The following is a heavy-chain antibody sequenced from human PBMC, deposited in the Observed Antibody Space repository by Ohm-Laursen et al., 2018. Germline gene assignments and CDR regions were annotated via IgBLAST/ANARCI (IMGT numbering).Heavy chain of an antibody. D-gene: IGHD2-15*01. CDR3: ARLQRGGSPDY. CDR1: GGSFSGYY. CDR2: INHSGST. Sequence: GTLSLTCAVYGGSFSGYYWSWIRQPPGKGLEWIGEINHSGSTNYNPSLKSRVTISVDTSKNQFSLKLSSVTAADTAVYYCARLQRGGSPDYWGQGTLVTVSS. J-gene: IGHJ4*02. V-gene: IGHV4-34*01.